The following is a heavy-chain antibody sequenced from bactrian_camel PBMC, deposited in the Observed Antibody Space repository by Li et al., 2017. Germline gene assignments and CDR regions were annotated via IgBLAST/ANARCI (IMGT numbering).Heavy chain of an antibody. J-gene: IGHJ6*01. V-gene: IGHV3S29*01. CDR2: ISSGTGTA. Sequence: QLVESGGGLVQPWGSLRLSCAASGFQFGDYPMSWVRQAPGKGLEWVSTISSGTGTAYYADSEKGRFTISRDNAKNTLYLQMDNLNSEDSGMYYCAADRGFRAYCYTPSDFDFWGQGTQVTVS. D-gene: IGHD2*01. CDR3: AADRGFRAYCYTPSDFDF. CDR1: GFQFGDYP.